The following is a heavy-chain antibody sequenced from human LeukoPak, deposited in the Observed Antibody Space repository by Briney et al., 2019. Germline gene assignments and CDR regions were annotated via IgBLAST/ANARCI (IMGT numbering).Heavy chain of an antibody. CDR3: TTEVLVGATDGPFDI. CDR1: GFTFSNAW. D-gene: IGHD1-26*01. J-gene: IGHJ3*02. CDR2: IKTKTDGGTT. Sequence: GGSLRLSCAASGFTFSNAWISWVRQAPGKGLEWVGRIKTKTDGGTTDYAAPVKGRFTISRDDSKNTLYLLMNSLKTEDTAVYYCTTEVLVGATDGPFDIWGQGTMVTVSS. V-gene: IGHV3-15*01.